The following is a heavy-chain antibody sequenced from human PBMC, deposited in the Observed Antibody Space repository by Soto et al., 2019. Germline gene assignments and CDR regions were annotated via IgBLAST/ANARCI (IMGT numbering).Heavy chain of an antibody. D-gene: IGHD5-18*01. CDR3: ARGERDSYGPSLDY. V-gene: IGHV4-61*01. CDR2: IYYSGST. CDR1: GGSVSSGSYY. Sequence: QVQLQESGPGLVKPSETLSLTCTVSGGSVSSGSYYWSWIRQPPGKGLEWIGYIYYSGSTNYNPSLKSRVTISVDTSKNQFSLKLSSVTAADTAVYYWARGERDSYGPSLDYWGQGTLVTVSS. J-gene: IGHJ4*02.